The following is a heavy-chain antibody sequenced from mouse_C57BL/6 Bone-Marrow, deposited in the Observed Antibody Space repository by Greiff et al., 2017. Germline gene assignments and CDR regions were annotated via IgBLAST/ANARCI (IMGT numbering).Heavy chain of an antibody. D-gene: IGHD2-4*01. Sequence: QVQLQQSGAELARPGASVKLSCKASGYTFTSYGISWVKQRTGQGLEWIGEVYPRSGNTYYNEKFKGKATLTADKSSSTAYMQLSSLTSEDSAVYYCARGLRRILFDYWGQGTTLTVSS. CDR2: VYPRSGNT. CDR3: ARGLRRILFDY. J-gene: IGHJ2*01. V-gene: IGHV1-81*01. CDR1: GYTFTSYG.